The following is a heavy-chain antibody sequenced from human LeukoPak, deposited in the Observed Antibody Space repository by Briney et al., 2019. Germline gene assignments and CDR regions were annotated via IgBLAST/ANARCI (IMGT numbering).Heavy chain of an antibody. Sequence: SETLSLTCTVSGGSVSSGSYYWSRIRQPPGKGLEWIGYIYYSGSTNYNPSLKSRVTISVDTSKNQFSLKLSSVTAADTAVYYCARQALGIRGYYFDYWGQGTLVTVSS. V-gene: IGHV4-61*01. CDR2: IYYSGST. J-gene: IGHJ4*02. CDR3: ARQALGIRGYYFDY. D-gene: IGHD7-27*01. CDR1: GGSVSSGSYY.